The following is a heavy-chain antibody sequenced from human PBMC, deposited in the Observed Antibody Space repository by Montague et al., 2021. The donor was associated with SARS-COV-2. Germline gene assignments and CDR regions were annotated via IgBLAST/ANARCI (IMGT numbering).Heavy chain of an antibody. Sequence: TLSLTCTVSGGSIRSGSYYWSWIRQPAGEGLEWIGRIYSSGSPNYNPSLKSRVTISVDTSKNQFSLKVSSVTAADTAVYYCARDYGDYSYYYGLDGWGQGTTVPVPS. CDR3: ARDYGDYSYYYGLDG. J-gene: IGHJ6*02. V-gene: IGHV4-61*02. CDR2: IYSSGSP. D-gene: IGHD4-17*01. CDR1: GGSIRSGSYY.